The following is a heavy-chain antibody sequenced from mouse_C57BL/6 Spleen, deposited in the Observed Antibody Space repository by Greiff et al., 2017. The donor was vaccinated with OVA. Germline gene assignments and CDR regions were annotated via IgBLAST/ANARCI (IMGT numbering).Heavy chain of an antibody. CDR2: INPNNGGT. V-gene: IGHV1-26*01. J-gene: IGHJ2*01. CDR1: GYTFTDYY. CDR3: ARGGGPYYFDY. Sequence: VQLQQSGPELVKPGASVKISCKASGYTFTDYYMNWVKQSHGKSLEWIGDINPNNGGTSYNQKFKGKATLTVDKSSSTAYMELRSLTSEDSAVDYCARGGGPYYFDYWGQGTTLTVSS.